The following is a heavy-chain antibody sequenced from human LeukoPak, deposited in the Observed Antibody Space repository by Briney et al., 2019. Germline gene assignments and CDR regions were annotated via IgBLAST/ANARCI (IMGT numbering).Heavy chain of an antibody. CDR3: ARGVRRWLQFPSAYFDL. D-gene: IGHD5-24*01. V-gene: IGHV3-30-3*01. CDR1: GFTFSSYA. CDR2: ISYDGSNK. J-gene: IGHJ2*01. Sequence: GGSLRLSCAASGFTFSSYAMHWVRQAPGKGLEWVAVISYDGSNKYYADSVKGRFTISRDNSKNTLYLQMNSLRAEDTAVYYCARGVRRWLQFPSAYFDLWGRGTLVTVSS.